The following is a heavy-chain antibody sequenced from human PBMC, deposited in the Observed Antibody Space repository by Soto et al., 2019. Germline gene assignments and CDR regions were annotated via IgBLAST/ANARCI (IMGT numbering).Heavy chain of an antibody. J-gene: IGHJ4*01. CDR2: ISPTSDYI. D-gene: IGHD2-15*01. CDR1: RLTFRSLA. CDR3: ARSRYFGDVSCYDL. V-gene: IGHV3-21*01. Sequence: PGGSLGLSCAASRLTFRSLAMNWVRQAPGEGLEWVSSISPTSDYIHYADSVKGRFTIARDNAKNSVYLQVDSLRAEDTAVYCARSRYFGDVSCYDLWGHGTLVTVSS.